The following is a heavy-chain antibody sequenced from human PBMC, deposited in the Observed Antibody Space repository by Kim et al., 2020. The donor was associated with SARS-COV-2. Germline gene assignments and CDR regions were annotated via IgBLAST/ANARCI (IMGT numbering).Heavy chain of an antibody. J-gene: IGHJ4*02. D-gene: IGHD6-19*01. Sequence: SETLSLTCTVSGASIRSHNWSWIRQPPGKGLEWIGFVSYNGTTNYYPYPKGRVIMSIDASTNKIPLHLSSVPAADTAALYCSRHDGCAPLWGLGT. CDR1: GASIRSHN. CDR3: SRHDGCAPL. CDR2: VSYNGTT. V-gene: IGHV4-59*08.